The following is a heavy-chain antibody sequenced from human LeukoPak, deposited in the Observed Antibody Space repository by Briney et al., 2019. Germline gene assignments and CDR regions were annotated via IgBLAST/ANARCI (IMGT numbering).Heavy chain of an antibody. CDR2: IIPIFGTA. CDR3: ARENGGIVAAGTYYYYMDV. Sequence: SVKVSXKASGGTFSSYAISWVRQAPGQGLEWMGRIIPIFGTANYAQKFQGRVTITTDESTSTAYMELSSLRSEDTAVYYCARENGGIVAAGTYYYYMDVWGKGTTVTVSS. J-gene: IGHJ6*03. D-gene: IGHD6-13*01. CDR1: GGTFSSYA. V-gene: IGHV1-69*05.